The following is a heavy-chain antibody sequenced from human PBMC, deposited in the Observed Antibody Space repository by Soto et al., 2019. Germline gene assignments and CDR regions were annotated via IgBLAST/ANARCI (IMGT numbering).Heavy chain of an antibody. J-gene: IGHJ5*02. Sequence: PSETLSLTCGVSGGSISSINWWSWVRQTPGKGLEWIGEIYYSGRTNYNPSLTSRVTLSIDKSKNQFLLNFTSVPAADTAVYSCERCWGVSATYWFDAWGQGTLVTVSS. V-gene: IGHV4-4*02. CDR3: ERCWGVSATYWFDA. CDR1: GGSISSINW. D-gene: IGHD3-16*01. CDR2: IYYSGRT.